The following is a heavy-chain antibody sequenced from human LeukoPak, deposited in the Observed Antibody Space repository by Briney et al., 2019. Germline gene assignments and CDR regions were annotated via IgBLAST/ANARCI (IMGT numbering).Heavy chain of an antibody. J-gene: IGHJ4*02. D-gene: IGHD3-16*01. CDR2: IWDDGSKK. CDR3: ARDLGRGNTPFDY. CDR1: GFTFRTYE. V-gene: IGHV3-33*08. Sequence: PGGSLRLSCAASGFTFRTYEMNWVRQAPVKGLEWVAVIWDDGSKKYYADSVKGRFTISRDNSKNTVYLQMNSLRVEDTALYYCARDLGRGNTPFDYWGQGTLVTISS.